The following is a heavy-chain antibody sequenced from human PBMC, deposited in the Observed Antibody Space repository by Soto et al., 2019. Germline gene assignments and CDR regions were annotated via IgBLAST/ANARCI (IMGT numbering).Heavy chain of an antibody. CDR3: ARYRWLATFLYYFDY. CDR1: GYTFTSYG. J-gene: IGHJ4*02. Sequence: GASVKVSCKASGYTFTSYGISWVRQAPGQGLEWMGWISAYNGNTNYAQKLQGRVIMTTDTSTSTAYMELRSLRSDDTAVYYCARYRWLATFLYYFDYWGQGTLVTVSS. V-gene: IGHV1-18*01. CDR2: ISAYNGNT. D-gene: IGHD6-19*01.